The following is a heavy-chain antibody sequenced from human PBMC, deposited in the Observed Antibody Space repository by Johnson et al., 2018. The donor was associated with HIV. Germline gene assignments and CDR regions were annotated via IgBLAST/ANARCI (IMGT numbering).Heavy chain of an antibody. Sequence: QVQLVESGGGVVQPGRSLRLSCAASEFSFSTYALHWVRQAPGEGLEWVAVISYDGVNKYYADSVKGRFTISRDNAKNSLYLHMNSLRAEDTALYYCARRRRYGDYFADAFDIWGQGTMVTVSS. J-gene: IGHJ3*02. CDR1: EFSFSTYA. V-gene: IGHV3-30*04. CDR2: ISYDGVNK. D-gene: IGHD4-17*01. CDR3: ARRRRYGDYFADAFDI.